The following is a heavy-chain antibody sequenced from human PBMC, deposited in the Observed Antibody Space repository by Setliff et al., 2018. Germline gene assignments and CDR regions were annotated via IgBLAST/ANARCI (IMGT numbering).Heavy chain of an antibody. CDR1: GGSISSSSYY. CDR3: ARGAYIGLDY. V-gene: IGHV4-61*05. Sequence: SETLSLTCTVSGGSISSSSYYWGWIRQPPGKGLEWIGYIYYSGTTNYSPSLKSRVTISIDMSKNQFSLKLNSVTAADTAVYYCARGAYIGLDYWGQGTLVTVSS. D-gene: IGHD4-4*01. CDR2: IYYSGTT. J-gene: IGHJ4*02.